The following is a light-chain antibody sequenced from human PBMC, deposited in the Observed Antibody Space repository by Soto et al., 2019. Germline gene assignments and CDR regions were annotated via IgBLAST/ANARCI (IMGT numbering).Light chain of an antibody. CDR3: HQYGSTPFT. Sequence: EIVLTQSPGTLSLSPGDRATLSCRASQSVSTNYLAWYQQSLGQAPRLLIYGASSRATGIPDTFSGNGSGTDFTLTLSRLEPEDFAVYYCHQYGSTPFTFGPGTKVDIK. CDR2: GAS. V-gene: IGKV3-20*01. CDR1: QSVSTNY. J-gene: IGKJ3*01.